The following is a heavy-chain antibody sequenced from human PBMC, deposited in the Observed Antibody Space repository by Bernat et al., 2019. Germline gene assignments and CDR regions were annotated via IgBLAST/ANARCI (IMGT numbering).Heavy chain of an antibody. V-gene: IGHV4-31*03. Sequence: QVQLQESGPGLVKPSQTLSLTCTVSGGSISSGGYYWSWIRQHPGKGLEWIGYIYYSGSTYYNPSLKSRVTISVDTSKNQFSLKLSSVTAADTAVYYCARVDNSGRVGSNDAFDIWGQGTMVTVSS. J-gene: IGHJ3*02. CDR1: GGSISSGGYY. D-gene: IGHD6-19*01. CDR3: ARVDNSGRVGSNDAFDI. CDR2: IYYSGST.